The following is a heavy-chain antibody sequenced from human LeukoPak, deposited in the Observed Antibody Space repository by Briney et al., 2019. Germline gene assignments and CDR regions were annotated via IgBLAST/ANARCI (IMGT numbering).Heavy chain of an antibody. D-gene: IGHD5-18*01. V-gene: IGHV3-30*03. CDR2: ISYDAVNK. CDR3: ARDLGLGYSYGETFDC. Sequence: AGGSLRLSCTASGFTFSTFGMHWVRQVPGKGPEWVALISYDAVNKYYADSVKGRFTISRDNSKNTVYLQMDSLRPEDTAVYYCARDLGLGYSYGETFDCWGQGTLVTVSS. CDR1: GFTFSTFG. J-gene: IGHJ4*02.